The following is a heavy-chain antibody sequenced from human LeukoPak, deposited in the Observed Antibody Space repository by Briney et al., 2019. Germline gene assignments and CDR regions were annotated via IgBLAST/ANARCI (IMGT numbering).Heavy chain of an antibody. D-gene: IGHD3-10*01. CDR2: INWNGGST. V-gene: IGHV3-20*04. CDR1: GGSISSNNFY. CDR3: ARDCSWFGELNDAFDI. J-gene: IGHJ3*02. Sequence: ETLSLTCTVSGGSISSNNFYWGWIRQPPGKGLEWVSGINWNGGSTGYADSVKGRFTISRDNAKNSLYLQMNSLRAEDTALYYCARDCSWFGELNDAFDIWGQGTMVTVSS.